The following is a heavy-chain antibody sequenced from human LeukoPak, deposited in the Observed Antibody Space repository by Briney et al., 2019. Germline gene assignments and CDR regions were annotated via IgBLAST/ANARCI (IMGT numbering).Heavy chain of an antibody. J-gene: IGHJ6*03. CDR3: ARLADIVATTYYYYYMDV. CDR2: IYPSDSNT. D-gene: IGHD5-12*01. CDR1: GYSFTTYW. V-gene: IGHV5-51*01. Sequence: GESLKISCKTSGYSFTTYWIGWVRQMPGKGLEWMGIIYPSDSNTKYSPSFLGQVTISADKSISTAYLQWSSLKASDTAMYYCARLADIVATTYYYYYMDVWGKGTTVTVSS.